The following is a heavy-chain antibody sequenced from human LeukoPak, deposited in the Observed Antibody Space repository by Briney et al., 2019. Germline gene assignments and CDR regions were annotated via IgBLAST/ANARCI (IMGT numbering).Heavy chain of an antibody. CDR3: VRSAFHAGSGNYYDY. V-gene: IGHV3-74*01. D-gene: IGHD3-22*01. J-gene: IGHJ4*02. Sequence: GGSLRLSCAASGFTFSSYWMHWVRQAPGKGLVWVSRISYDGGDPSYADSVKGRFTISRDNAENTLYLQMNSLRVEDTAVYYCVRSAFHAGSGNYYDYWGQGTLVTVSS. CDR1: GFTFSSYW. CDR2: ISYDGGDP.